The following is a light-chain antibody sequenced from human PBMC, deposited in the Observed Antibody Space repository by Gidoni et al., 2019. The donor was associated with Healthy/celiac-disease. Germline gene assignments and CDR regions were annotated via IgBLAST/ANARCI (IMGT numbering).Light chain of an antibody. V-gene: IGKV3-20*01. J-gene: IGKJ3*01. CDR3: QQYGSSPKFT. CDR1: QSFSRSY. Sequence: EIVLTQSPGTLSLSPGDRATLTCRASQSFSRSYLAWYQQKPGQAPRLLIYGASSRATGIPDRFSGSGSGTDFTLTISRLEPEDFAVYYCQQYGSSPKFTFGPGTKVDIK. CDR2: GAS.